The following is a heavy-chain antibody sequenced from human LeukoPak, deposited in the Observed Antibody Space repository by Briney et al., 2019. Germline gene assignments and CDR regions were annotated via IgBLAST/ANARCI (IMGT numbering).Heavy chain of an antibody. J-gene: IGHJ3*02. CDR3: ARVGWAFDI. V-gene: IGHV3-7*01. CDR1: GFTFSRNW. Sequence: PGGSLRLSCAASGFTFSRNWMSWVRQAPGKGLEWVANIKEDGSEKYYVDFVKGRFTISRDNAKNSLYLQMNSLRAEDTAMYYCARVGWAFDIWGHGTMVTVSS. CDR2: IKEDGSEK.